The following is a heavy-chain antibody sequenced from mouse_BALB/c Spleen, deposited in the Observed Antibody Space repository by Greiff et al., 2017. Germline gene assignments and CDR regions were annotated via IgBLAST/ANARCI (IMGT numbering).Heavy chain of an antibody. CDR2: FGPANGNT. J-gene: IGHJ2*01. D-gene: IGHD2-3*01. Sequence: EVQLQQSGAELVKPGASVKLSCTASGFNIKDTYMHWVRQRPEQGLEWIGRFGPANGNTKYDPKFQGKATITPDTSSNTAYLQLSSLTSEDTAVYYCARWDDGYFDDWGQGTTLTVSA. V-gene: IGHV14-3*02. CDR1: GFNIKDTY. CDR3: ARWDDGYFDD.